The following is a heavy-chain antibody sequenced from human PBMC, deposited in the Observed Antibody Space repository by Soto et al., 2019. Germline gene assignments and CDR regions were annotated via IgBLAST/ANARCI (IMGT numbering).Heavy chain of an antibody. J-gene: IGHJ6*03. CDR2: IYYSGST. CDR3: ARFDAYYYYYMYV. CDR1: GGSFSGYY. Sequence: SETLSLTCAVYGGSFSGYYWSWIRQPPGKGLEWIGSIYYSGSTYYPPSLKSRVTISVDTSKNQFSLKLSSVTAADTAVYYCARFDAYYYYYMYVWGQGTTVTVSS. V-gene: IGHV4-34*01.